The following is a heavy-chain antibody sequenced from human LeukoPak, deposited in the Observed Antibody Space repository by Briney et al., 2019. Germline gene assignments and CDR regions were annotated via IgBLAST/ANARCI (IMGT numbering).Heavy chain of an antibody. V-gene: IGHV3-53*01. CDR2: IYSGGST. D-gene: IGHD6-25*01. CDR1: GFTVSSNY. J-gene: IGHJ4*02. CDR3: ARARHSSGWRGTYFDY. Sequence: GGSLRLSCAASGFTVSSNYMSWVRQAPGKGLEWVSVIYSGGSTYYADSVKGRFTISRDNSKNTLYLQMNSLRAEDTAVYYCARARHSSGWRGTYFDYWGQGTLVTVSS.